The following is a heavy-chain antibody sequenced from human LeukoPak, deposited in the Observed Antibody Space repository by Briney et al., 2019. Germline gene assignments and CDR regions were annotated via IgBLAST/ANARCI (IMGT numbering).Heavy chain of an antibody. CDR1: GGSISSSNW. J-gene: IGHJ4*02. V-gene: IGHV4-4*02. Sequence: SGTLSLTCAVSGGSISSSNWWSWVRQPPGKGLEWIGEIYHSGSTNYNPSLESRVTISVDKSKNQFSLKLSSVTAADTAVYYCTRDSGSWTVDYWGQGTLVTVSS. CDR3: TRDSGSWTVDY. CDR2: IYHSGST. D-gene: IGHD1-26*01.